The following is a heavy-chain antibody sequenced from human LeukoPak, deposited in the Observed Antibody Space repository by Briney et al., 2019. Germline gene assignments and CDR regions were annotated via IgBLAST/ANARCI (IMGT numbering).Heavy chain of an antibody. CDR3: AKGGEGSWFHFDY. Sequence: GGSLRLSCAASGFTFSSYSMNWVRQAPGKGLEWVSGISWNSGSIGYADSVKGRFTISRDNAKNSLYLQMNSLRAEDMALYYCAKGGEGSWFHFDYWGQGTLVTVSS. CDR2: ISWNSGSI. D-gene: IGHD6-13*01. V-gene: IGHV3-9*03. J-gene: IGHJ4*02. CDR1: GFTFSSYS.